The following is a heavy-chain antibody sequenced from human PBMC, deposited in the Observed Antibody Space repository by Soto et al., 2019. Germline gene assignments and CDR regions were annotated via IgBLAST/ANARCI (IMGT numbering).Heavy chain of an antibody. CDR2: ISETSIAI. V-gene: IGHV3-48*02. Sequence: RVSLRLSCAASGFTFKTYSMNWVRQAPGKGLEWVSYISETSIAIYYRDSVKGRFTISRDNAKNTLYLQMNSLRDEDTAVYYCDDRKLGREEVFDYWRQGNLV. CDR3: DDRKLGREEVFDY. CDR1: GFTFKTYS. D-gene: IGHD3-9*01. J-gene: IGHJ4*02.